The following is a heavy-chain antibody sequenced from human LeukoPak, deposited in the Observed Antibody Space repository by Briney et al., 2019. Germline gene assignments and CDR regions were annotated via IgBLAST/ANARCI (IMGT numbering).Heavy chain of an antibody. CDR1: RFTFSSNA. V-gene: IGHV3-23*01. J-gene: IGHJ4*02. CDR2: TSGNGGST. D-gene: IGHD5-24*01. CDR3: SKEPLPSRREGYNFWY. Sequence: GGSLCLTCTASRFTFSSNAISWVCVPPGPGQEWVSATSGNGGSTYYADPAKGRFTTSRVNSMNKLYLQMNSRRTEARPGYYFSKEPLPSRREGYNFWYWGQGTLVTVSS.